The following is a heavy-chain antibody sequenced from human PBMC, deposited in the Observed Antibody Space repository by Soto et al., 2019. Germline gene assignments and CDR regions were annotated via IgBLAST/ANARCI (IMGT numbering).Heavy chain of an antibody. CDR1: NGSIDNTVFF. CDR2: ISYSGKT. CDR3: ARHLSGDYPNANWFDP. J-gene: IGHJ5*02. D-gene: IGHD4-17*01. V-gene: IGHV4-31*03. Sequence: QVQLQESGPGLVRPSQTLSLTCTVSNGSIDNTVFFWNWIRQHPGRGLEWIGYISYSGKTFYNPSPQRRVSMSLDNSTNQFSLKLSSVTAADTAVYFCARHLSGDYPNANWFDPWGQGTLVPVSS.